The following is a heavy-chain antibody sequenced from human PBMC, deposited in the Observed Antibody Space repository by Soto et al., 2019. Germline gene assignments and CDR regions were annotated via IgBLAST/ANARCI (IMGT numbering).Heavy chain of an antibody. CDR3: ARMVRGSNIDYYHYMDV. V-gene: IGHV1-18*01. CDR1: GYTFTSHG. J-gene: IGHJ6*03. D-gene: IGHD3-10*01. Sequence: QVQLVQSGAEVKKPGASLKVSCKASGYTFTSHGISWVRQAPGQGLEWMGWISANNGDTNYAQKFKGRVSVTTDTATSTGYMELRSLRSEDTAVYYCARMVRGSNIDYYHYMDVWGKGTTVTVSS. CDR2: ISANNGDT.